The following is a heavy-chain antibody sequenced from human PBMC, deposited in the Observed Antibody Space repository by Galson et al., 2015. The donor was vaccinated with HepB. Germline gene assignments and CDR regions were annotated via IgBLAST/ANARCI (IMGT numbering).Heavy chain of an antibody. V-gene: IGHV3-33*01. Sequence: SLRLSCAASGFPFSNYVMHWVRQVPGKGLEWVAFIWHDGSYQYYADSVKGRITISRDNSKNRLYLQMNSLRVEDTAIYYCARDGFCGGDCYSGLDYWGRGTLVTVSS. J-gene: IGHJ4*02. CDR2: IWHDGSYQ. CDR1: GFPFSNYV. D-gene: IGHD2-21*01. CDR3: ARDGFCGGDCYSGLDY.